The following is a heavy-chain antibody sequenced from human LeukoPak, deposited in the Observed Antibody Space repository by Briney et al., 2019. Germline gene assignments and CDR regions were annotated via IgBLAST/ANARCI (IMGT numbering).Heavy chain of an antibody. CDR1: GYTFTSYA. CDR2: INVGNGNT. J-gene: IGHJ3*02. CDR3: ARSRANYYDSSGYLTGTAFDI. Sequence: ASVKVSCKASGYTFTSYAMHWVRQAPGQRLEWMGWINVGNGNTKYSQKFQGRVTITRDTSASTAYMELSSLRSEDTAVYYCARSRANYYDSSGYLTGTAFDIWGQGTMVTVSS. D-gene: IGHD3-22*01. V-gene: IGHV1-3*01.